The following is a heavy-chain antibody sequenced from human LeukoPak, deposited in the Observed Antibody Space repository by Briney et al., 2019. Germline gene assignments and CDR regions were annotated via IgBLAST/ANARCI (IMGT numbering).Heavy chain of an antibody. CDR3: AKDHIAYCSSTSCYGGMDY. CDR2: ISGSGGST. CDR1: GFTFSSYA. J-gene: IGHJ4*02. V-gene: IGHV3-23*01. Sequence: PGGSLRLSCAASGFTFSSYAMSWVRQAPGKGLEWVSAISGSGGSTYYADSVKGRFTISRDNSKNTLYLQMNSLRAEDTAVYYCAKDHIAYCSSTSCYGGMDYWGQGTLVTVSS. D-gene: IGHD2-2*01.